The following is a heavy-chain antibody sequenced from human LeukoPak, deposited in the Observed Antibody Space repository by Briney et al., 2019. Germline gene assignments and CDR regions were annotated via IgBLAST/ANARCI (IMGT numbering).Heavy chain of an antibody. D-gene: IGHD1-1*01. CDR3: ATLNWNDGRNAFDI. Sequence: ASVKVSCKVSGYTLTELSMHWVRQAPGKGLEWMGGFDPEGGETIYAQKFQGRVTMTEDTSTDTAYMELSSLRSEDTAVYYCATLNWNDGRNAFDIWGQGTMVTVSS. CDR1: GYTLTELS. V-gene: IGHV1-24*01. J-gene: IGHJ3*02. CDR2: FDPEGGET.